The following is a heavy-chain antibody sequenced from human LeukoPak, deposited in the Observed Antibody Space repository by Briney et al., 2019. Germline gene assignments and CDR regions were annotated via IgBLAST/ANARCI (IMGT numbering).Heavy chain of an antibody. CDR2: IYYSGST. Sequence: SETLSLTCTVSGGSLSSYYWSWIRQHPGKGLEWIGYIYYSGSTYYNPSLKSRVTISVDTSKNQFSLKLSSVTAADTAVYYCARGPYYYDSSGLLLLDYFDYWGQGTLVTVSS. V-gene: IGHV4-59*06. J-gene: IGHJ4*02. CDR3: ARGPYYYDSSGLLLLDYFDY. D-gene: IGHD3-22*01. CDR1: GGSLSSYY.